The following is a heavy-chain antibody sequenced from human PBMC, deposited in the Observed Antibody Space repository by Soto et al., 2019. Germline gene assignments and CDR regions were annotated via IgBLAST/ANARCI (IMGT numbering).Heavy chain of an antibody. CDR3: ASLYEYYFDY. Sequence: EVQLVESGGGLVKPGGSLRLPCAASGFTFSSYWRHWVPQAPGRGLVWVSRINSDGSSTSYADSVKGRFTISRDNAKNTLYLQMNSLRAEDTAVYYCASLYEYYFDYWGQGTLVTVSS. D-gene: IGHD2-2*02. V-gene: IGHV3-74*01. J-gene: IGHJ4*02. CDR2: INSDGSST. CDR1: GFTFSSYW.